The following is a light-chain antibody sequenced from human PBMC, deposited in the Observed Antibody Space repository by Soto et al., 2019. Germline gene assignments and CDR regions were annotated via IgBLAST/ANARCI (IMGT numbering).Light chain of an antibody. CDR3: QQYGSTPLT. CDR1: QSVANNY. V-gene: IGKV3-20*01. J-gene: IGKJ4*01. Sequence: DIVLTQSPCTLSLSPGERVTLSCRASQSVANNYLAWYQQKPGQAPRLLMYDASSTAAGIPDRFSGSGSGTDFTLTISRLEPEDFAVYYCQQYGSTPLTFGGGTKVEIK. CDR2: DAS.